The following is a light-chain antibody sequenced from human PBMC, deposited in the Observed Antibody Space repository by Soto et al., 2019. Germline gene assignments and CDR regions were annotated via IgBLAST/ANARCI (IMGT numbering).Light chain of an antibody. V-gene: IGLV2-14*01. Sequence: QSVLTQPASVSGSPGQSITIYCTGTSRDLGASKYVSWYQQHPGKAPKLMIYEVSDRPSGVSIRFSGSKSGTSATLAISGLRSEDEADYFCAAWDDSLSGSFVFATGTKVTVL. CDR1: SRDLGASKY. CDR3: AAWDDSLSGSFV. J-gene: IGLJ1*01. CDR2: EVS.